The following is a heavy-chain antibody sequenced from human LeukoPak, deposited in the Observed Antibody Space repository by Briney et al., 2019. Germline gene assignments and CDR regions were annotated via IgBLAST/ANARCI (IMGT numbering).Heavy chain of an antibody. CDR3: ARVWGVGDY. V-gene: IGHV3-48*02. D-gene: IGHD3-10*01. Sequence: GGSLRLSCAASGFTSSDYGMNWVREGPGEGREWGSYISSRRTTINDADSARGRFTISRDNAKNSLYLQMNSLRDEDTAVYYCARVWGVGDYWGQGTLVTVSS. J-gene: IGHJ4*02. CDR1: GFTSSDYG. CDR2: ISSRRTTI.